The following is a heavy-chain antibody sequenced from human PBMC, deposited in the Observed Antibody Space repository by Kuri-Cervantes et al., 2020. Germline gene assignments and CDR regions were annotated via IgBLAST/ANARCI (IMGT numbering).Heavy chain of an antibody. D-gene: IGHD3-9*01. J-gene: IGHJ6*02. Sequence: GESLKISCAASEFTFSNYGMHWVRQAPGKGLEWVAVISYDGGNKYYADSVKGRFTISRDNSKNTLYLQMNSLRAEDTAVYYCARDRYDILTGYYLWGGYGMDVWGQGTTVTVSS. CDR1: EFTFSNYG. CDR2: ISYDGGNK. V-gene: IGHV3-30*03. CDR3: ARDRYDILTGYYLWGGYGMDV.